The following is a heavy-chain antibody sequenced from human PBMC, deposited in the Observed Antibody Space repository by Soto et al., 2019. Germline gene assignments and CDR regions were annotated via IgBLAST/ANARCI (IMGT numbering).Heavy chain of an antibody. V-gene: IGHV1-69*01. CDR1: GGTFINHA. J-gene: IGHJ6*02. CDR3: ARDDATYCGGDCYRYFYYGMDV. Sequence: QVQLVQSGAEVKEPGSSVKVSCRASGGTFINHAINWVRQAPGQGLEWMGGIIPMFRTADYAQKFQGRVTSTADESTTTLSMELTSLRSEDTAVYYCARDDATYCGGDCYRYFYYGMDVWGQGTTVTVSS. D-gene: IGHD2-21*02. CDR2: IIPMFRTA.